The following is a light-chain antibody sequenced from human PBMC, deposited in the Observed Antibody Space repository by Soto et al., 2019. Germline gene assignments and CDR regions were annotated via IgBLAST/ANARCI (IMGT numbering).Light chain of an antibody. CDR1: KIGTKS. Sequence: SYELTQPPSVSVAPGQTAKITCGGNKIGTKSVHWYQQKPGQAPVVVVHDDTDRPSGIPERFSGSSSGNTATLTISRVEAGDEADYYCQVWDSSSDHVVFGGGTKVTVL. J-gene: IGLJ2*01. CDR2: DDT. CDR3: QVWDSSSDHVV. V-gene: IGLV3-21*02.